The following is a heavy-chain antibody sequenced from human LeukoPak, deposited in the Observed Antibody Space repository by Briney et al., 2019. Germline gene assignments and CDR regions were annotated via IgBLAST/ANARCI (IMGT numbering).Heavy chain of an antibody. D-gene: IGHD6-13*01. Sequence: PGGSLRLSCAASGFTFSSYGMTWVRQAPGKGLEWLSYISSSGTAIYYADSVKGRFTISRDKGKNSLYLQMNSLRPEDTAVYYCAREQYSSTPHIDGFDVWGQGTTVTVSS. CDR2: ISSSGTAI. CDR3: AREQYSSTPHIDGFDV. V-gene: IGHV3-48*01. J-gene: IGHJ6*02. CDR1: GFTFSSYG.